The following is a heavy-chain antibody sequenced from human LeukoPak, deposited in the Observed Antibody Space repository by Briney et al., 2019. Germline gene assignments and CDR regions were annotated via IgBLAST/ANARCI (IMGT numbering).Heavy chain of an antibody. J-gene: IGHJ6*03. V-gene: IGHV1-8*01. CDR1: GYTFTSYD. D-gene: IGHD3-22*01. CDR2: MNPNIGNT. Sequence: ASVKVSCKASGYTFTSYDINWVRQATGQGLEGMGWMNPNIGNTGYAQTFRCRFTMTSNTSISTAYMELSSLRSEDTAVYYCARGLYYYDSSAEYYYMDVWGKGTTVTVSS. CDR3: ARGLYYYDSSAEYYYMDV.